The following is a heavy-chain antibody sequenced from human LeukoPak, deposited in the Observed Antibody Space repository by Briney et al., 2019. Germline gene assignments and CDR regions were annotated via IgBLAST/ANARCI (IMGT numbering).Heavy chain of an antibody. Sequence: GGSLRLSCVASGFTFSISSMSWVRPAPGKGLEGVAVICDDGSNKYYGDSVKGRFTISRDNSKNTLYLQMNSLRAEDTAVYYCAAMVRGVSHFDYWGQGTLVTVSS. V-gene: IGHV3-33*08. J-gene: IGHJ4*02. CDR1: GFTFSISS. D-gene: IGHD3-10*01. CDR3: AAMVRGVSHFDY. CDR2: ICDDGSNK.